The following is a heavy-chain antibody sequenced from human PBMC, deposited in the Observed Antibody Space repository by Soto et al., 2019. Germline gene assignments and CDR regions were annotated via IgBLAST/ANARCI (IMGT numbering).Heavy chain of an antibody. CDR1: GFTFSSYW. J-gene: IGHJ2*01. D-gene: IGHD6-13*01. V-gene: IGHV3-7*03. Sequence: PGGSLRLSCAASGFTFSSYWMSWVRQAPGKGLEWVANIKQDGSEKYYVDSVKGRFTISRDNAKNSLYLQMNSLRAEDTAVYYCASEALPGIATDNWYFDLWGRGTLVTVSS. CDR2: IKQDGSEK. CDR3: ASEALPGIATDNWYFDL.